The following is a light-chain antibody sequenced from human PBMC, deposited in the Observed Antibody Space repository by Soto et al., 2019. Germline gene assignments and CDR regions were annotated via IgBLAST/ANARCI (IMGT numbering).Light chain of an antibody. Sequence: DIQLTQSPSSVSASVGERVTITCRASQDIGTWLAWNQQKPGKAPKLLIYVASNLQSGVPRRCSGAGSGTDFNLTITSLQPEDFATYHCQQADSFPFTFGPGTKVDFK. CDR1: QDIGTW. J-gene: IGKJ3*01. CDR2: VAS. V-gene: IGKV1-12*01. CDR3: QQADSFPFT.